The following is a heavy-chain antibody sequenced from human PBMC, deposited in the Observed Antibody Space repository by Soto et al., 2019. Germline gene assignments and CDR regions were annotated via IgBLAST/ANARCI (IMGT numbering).Heavy chain of an antibody. D-gene: IGHD1-26*01. J-gene: IGHJ4*02. Sequence: ASVKVSCKASGCTFTNYALHWVRPAPGQRLECMGWLNAVNGNTKYSENFQGRVTFTRDTSSTTASMELSSLISADTAVYYCVREDGSSRINYFDHWGQGTLVTVSS. CDR1: GCTFTNYA. CDR3: VREDGSSRINYFDH. V-gene: IGHV1-3*01. CDR2: LNAVNGNT.